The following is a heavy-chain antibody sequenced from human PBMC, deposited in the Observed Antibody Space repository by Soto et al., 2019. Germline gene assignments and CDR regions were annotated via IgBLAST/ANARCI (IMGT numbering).Heavy chain of an antibody. V-gene: IGHV3-23*01. Sequence: GGSLRLSCAASGFTFSSYAMSWVRQAPGKGLEWVSAISGSGGSTYYADSVKGRFTISRDNSKNTLYLQMNSLRAEDTAVYYCATQWGPPRGPFDYSNYVGAFDIWGQGTMVTVSS. J-gene: IGHJ3*02. D-gene: IGHD4-4*01. CDR3: ATQWGPPRGPFDYSNYVGAFDI. CDR2: ISGSGGST. CDR1: GFTFSSYA.